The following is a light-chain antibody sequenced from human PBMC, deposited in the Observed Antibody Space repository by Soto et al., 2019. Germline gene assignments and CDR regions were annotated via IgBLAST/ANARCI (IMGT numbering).Light chain of an antibody. J-gene: IGLJ2*01. CDR3: SSYTTYTPHVI. Sequence: QSVLAQPASVSGSTGQSITISCTGTSGDVGDYDYVSWYQQHPGKAPKLMIYEVSNRPSGTSNRFSGSKSGNTASLTISGLQAEDEADYHCSSYTTYTPHVIFGGGTKVTVL. V-gene: IGLV2-14*01. CDR1: SGDVGDYDY. CDR2: EVS.